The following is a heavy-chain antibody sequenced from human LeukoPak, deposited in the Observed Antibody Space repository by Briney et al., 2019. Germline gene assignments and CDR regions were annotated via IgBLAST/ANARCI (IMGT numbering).Heavy chain of an antibody. D-gene: IGHD3-10*01. CDR2: INPSGGST. V-gene: IGHV1-46*01. J-gene: IGHJ6*02. CDR1: GYTFTSYY. CDR3: AAGAPYGSGSYSPDYYYGMDV. Sequence: GASVKVSCKASGYTFTSYYMHWVRQAPGQGLEWMGIINPSGGSTSYAQKFQGRVTMTRDTSTSTVYMELSSLRSEDTAVYYCAAGAPYGSGSYSPDYYYGMDVWGQGTTVTVSS.